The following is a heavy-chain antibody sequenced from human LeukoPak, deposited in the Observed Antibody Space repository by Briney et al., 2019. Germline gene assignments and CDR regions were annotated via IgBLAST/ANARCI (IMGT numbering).Heavy chain of an antibody. D-gene: IGHD3-3*01. CDR3: AKGPRPDLTVAHTIEN. Sequence: GGSLRLSCAASGFKFPNYAMGWVRQAPERGLEWVSTISSRGDSTYDADSVKGRFTISRDNSKSSLYLQLDSLRAEDTAVYYCAKGPRPDLTVAHTIENWGQGTLVTVSS. J-gene: IGHJ4*02. V-gene: IGHV3-23*01. CDR2: ISSRGDST. CDR1: GFKFPNYA.